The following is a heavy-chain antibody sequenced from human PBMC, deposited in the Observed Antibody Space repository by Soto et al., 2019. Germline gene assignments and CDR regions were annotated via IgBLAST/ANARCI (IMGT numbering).Heavy chain of an antibody. V-gene: IGHV3-23*01. CDR2: ITPSSGST. CDR3: AKDRKRMDV. J-gene: IGHJ6*02. CDR1: GFTFSSYG. Sequence: GGSLRLPCAASGFTFSSYGMSWVRQAPGKGLEWVSVITPSSGSTFYADSVKGRFTISRDNSKNTLYLQMNSLRAEDTAVYYCAKDRKRMDVWGQGTTVTVSS.